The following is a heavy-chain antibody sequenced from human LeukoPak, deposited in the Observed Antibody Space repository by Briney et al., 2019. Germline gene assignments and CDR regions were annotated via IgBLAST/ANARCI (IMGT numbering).Heavy chain of an antibody. CDR2: MYNRGST. V-gene: IGHV4-59*01. J-gene: IGHJ4*02. CDR3: ARAEKAVTGTLDY. CDR1: GDSISNYY. D-gene: IGHD6-19*01. Sequence: PSETLSLTCTVSGDSISNYYWSWLRQSPGKKLEWIGYMYNRGSTIYNPSLKSRVTISTDTSKNQFFLRLTSVTAADTAVYYCARAEKAVTGTLDYWGQGTLITVSS.